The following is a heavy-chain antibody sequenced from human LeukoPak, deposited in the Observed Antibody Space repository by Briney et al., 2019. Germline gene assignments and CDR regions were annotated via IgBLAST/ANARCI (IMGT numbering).Heavy chain of an antibody. V-gene: IGHV4-59*12. J-gene: IGHJ4*02. CDR2: FYYSGST. CDR3: ARDIVGGNPNDDH. Sequence: SETLSLTCTVSGGSISGYYWSWIRQYPGKGLEWIGYFYYSGSTNYNPSLESRVTISGDTSKIQFSLKLSSVTAADTAVYYCARDIVGGNPNDDHWGQGTLVTVSS. D-gene: IGHD1-26*01. CDR1: GGSISGYY.